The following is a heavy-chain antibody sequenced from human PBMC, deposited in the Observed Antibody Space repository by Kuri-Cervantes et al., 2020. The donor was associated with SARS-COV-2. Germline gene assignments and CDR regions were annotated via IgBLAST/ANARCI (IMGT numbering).Heavy chain of an antibody. Sequence: YIRWVRQPPGKGLEWIGYIYYSGSTYYNPSLKSRVTISVDTSKNQFSLKLSSVTAADTAVYYCARAFNWHYYFDSWGQGMLVTVSS. CDR3: ARAFNWHYYFDS. CDR2: IYYSGST. CDR1: Y. D-gene: IGHD1-7*01. V-gene: IGHV4-30-4*08. J-gene: IGHJ4*02.